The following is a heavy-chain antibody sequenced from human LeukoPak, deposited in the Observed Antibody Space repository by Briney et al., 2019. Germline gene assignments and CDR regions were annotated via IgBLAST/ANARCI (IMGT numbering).Heavy chain of an antibody. CDR3: ARGDCSGGSCYSYMVWFDP. V-gene: IGHV4-34*01. D-gene: IGHD2-15*01. CDR2: INHSGST. CDR1: GGSFSGYY. Sequence: SETLSLTCAVYGGSFSGYYWSWIRQPPGKGLEWIGEINHSGSTNYNPSLKSRVTISVDTSKNQFSLKLSSVTAADTAVYYCARGDCSGGSCYSYMVWFDPWGQGTLVTVSS. J-gene: IGHJ5*02.